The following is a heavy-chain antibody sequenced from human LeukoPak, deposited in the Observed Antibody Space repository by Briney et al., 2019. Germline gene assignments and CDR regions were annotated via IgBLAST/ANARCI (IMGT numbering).Heavy chain of an antibody. CDR2: IYWDDDK. V-gene: IGHV2-5*02. CDR3: AHHSSGWYFNWFDP. D-gene: IGHD6-19*01. J-gene: IGHJ5*02. Sequence: SGPTLVNPTQTLTLTCTFSGFSLSTSGVGVGWIRQPPGKALEWLSLIYWDDDKRYSPSLKSRLTITKDTSKNQVVLTMTNMDPVDTATYYCAHHSSGWYFNWFDPWGQGTLVTVSS. CDR1: GFSLSTSGVG.